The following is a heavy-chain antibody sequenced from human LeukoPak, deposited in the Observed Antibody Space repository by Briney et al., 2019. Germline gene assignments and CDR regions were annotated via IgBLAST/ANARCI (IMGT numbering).Heavy chain of an antibody. J-gene: IGHJ4*02. V-gene: IGHV4-39*01. CDR3: ASRYDYVWGSYRYARYYFDY. CDR1: GASISGNGYY. Sequence: SETLSLTCTVSGASISGNGYYWGWIRQPPGKGLEWIGSIYSSGSTYYNASLQSRVTISIETSKNQISLRLNSVTAADTAMYYCASRYDYVWGSYRYARYYFDYWGQGTLVTVSS. CDR2: IYSSGST. D-gene: IGHD3-16*02.